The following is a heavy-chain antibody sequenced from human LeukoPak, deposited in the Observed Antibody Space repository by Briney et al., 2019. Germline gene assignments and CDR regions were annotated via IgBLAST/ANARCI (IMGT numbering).Heavy chain of an antibody. V-gene: IGHV3-53*01. Sequence: GGSLRLSCAASGFTVSTSYMNWVRQAPWKELEWVSVIYGGGSTYYADSVRGRFTISRDNSKNTLYLQMNSLRAEDTAVYFCARGYSSGWPDFWGQGTLVTVSS. CDR2: IYGGGST. D-gene: IGHD6-25*01. CDR3: ARGYSSGWPDF. J-gene: IGHJ4*02. CDR1: GFTVSTSY.